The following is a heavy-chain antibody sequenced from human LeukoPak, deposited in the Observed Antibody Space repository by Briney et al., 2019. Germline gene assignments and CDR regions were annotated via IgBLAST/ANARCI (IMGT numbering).Heavy chain of an antibody. Sequence: PSETLSLTCTVSGGSISSSSYYWSWIRQPPGKGLEWIGYIYYSGSTNYNPSLKSRVTISVDTSKNQFSLKLSSVTAADTAVYYCARDSRRLPGFDYWGQGTLVTVSS. CDR2: IYYSGST. CDR3: ARDSRRLPGFDY. J-gene: IGHJ4*02. CDR1: GGSISSSSYY. D-gene: IGHD2-15*01. V-gene: IGHV4-61*01.